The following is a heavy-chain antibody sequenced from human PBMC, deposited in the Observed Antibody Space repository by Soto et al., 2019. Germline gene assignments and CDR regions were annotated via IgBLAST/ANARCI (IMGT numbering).Heavy chain of an antibody. V-gene: IGHV3-30*02. D-gene: IGHD6-13*01. J-gene: IGHJ3*02. CDR3: AKVNRVGAAAACNAFDI. Sequence: DSVKGRFTISRDNSKNMLYLQMNSLRAEDTAVYYCAKVNRVGAAAACNAFDIWGQGTMVTVSS.